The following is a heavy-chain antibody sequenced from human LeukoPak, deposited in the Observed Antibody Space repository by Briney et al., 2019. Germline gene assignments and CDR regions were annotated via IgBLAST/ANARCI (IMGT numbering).Heavy chain of an antibody. CDR1: GGSISSSSYY. Sequence: SETLSLTCTLSGGSISSSSYYSGWVRQPPRRWLEWIGRIYYSVRTYYNPPRKTRVTISVDTSKNQFSLKLSSVTAADTAVYYCARLLRYFAWPYNWFDPWGQGTLVPVSS. D-gene: IGHD3-9*01. V-gene: IGHV4-39*01. CDR2: IYYSVRT. CDR3: ARLLRYFAWPYNWFDP. J-gene: IGHJ5*02.